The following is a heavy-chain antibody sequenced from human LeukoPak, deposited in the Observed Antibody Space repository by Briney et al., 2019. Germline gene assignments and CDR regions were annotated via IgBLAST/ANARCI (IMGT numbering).Heavy chain of an antibody. D-gene: IGHD4-23*01. CDR3: ARRSTVLTANYEY. CDR1: GGSISSGNYH. V-gene: IGHV4-61*02. Sequence: PSGTLSLTCTVSGGSISSGNYHWIWIRQPAGKGLEWIGRIYSSGNTNYNPSLKSRVSISMDTSKNQFSLRLSSVTAADTALYYCARRSTVLTANYEYWGQGTLVTVSA. J-gene: IGHJ4*02. CDR2: IYSSGNT.